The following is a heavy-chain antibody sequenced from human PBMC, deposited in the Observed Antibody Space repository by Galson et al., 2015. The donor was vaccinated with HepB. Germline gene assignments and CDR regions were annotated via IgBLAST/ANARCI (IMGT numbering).Heavy chain of an antibody. CDR2: IEQDGSEK. CDR3: ARVDSHYHDAFDI. V-gene: IGHV3-7*01. CDR1: GFTFSSYW. J-gene: IGHJ3*02. Sequence: SLRLSCAASGFTFSSYWMSWVRQAPGKGLEWVANIEQDGSEKYYVDSVKGRFTISRDNAKNSLYLQMNSLRAEDTAVYYCARVDSHYHDAFDIWGQGTMVTVSS. D-gene: IGHD3-9*01.